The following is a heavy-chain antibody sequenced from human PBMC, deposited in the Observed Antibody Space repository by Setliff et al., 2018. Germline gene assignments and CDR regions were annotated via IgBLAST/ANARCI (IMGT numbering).Heavy chain of an antibody. V-gene: IGHV4-39*01. CDR3: ARARYSSGWYGGGGAFYYMDA. CDR1: GGSISSSSYY. J-gene: IGHJ6*03. CDR2: IYYSGST. Sequence: SETLSLTCTVSGGSISSSSYYWGWIRQPPGKRLEWIGSIYYSGSTYYNPSLKSRMTISLDMSKNQFSLKLTSVTAADTAVYYCARARYSSGWYGGGGAFYYMDAWGKGTTVTVSS. D-gene: IGHD6-19*01.